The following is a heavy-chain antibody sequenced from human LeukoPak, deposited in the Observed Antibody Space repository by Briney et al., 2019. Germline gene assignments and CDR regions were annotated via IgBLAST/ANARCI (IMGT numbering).Heavy chain of an antibody. V-gene: IGHV3-23*01. CDR3: AKFQASYRLLWRDAFDI. J-gene: IGHJ3*02. CDR1: GFTVSSNY. D-gene: IGHD2-2*01. Sequence: GGSLRLSCAASGFTVSSNYMSWVRQAPGKGLEWVSAISGSGDSTYYPDSVKGRFTISRDNSKNALFLQINSLRAGDTAVYFCAKFQASYRLLWRDAFDIWGKGTMVTVSS. CDR2: ISGSGDST.